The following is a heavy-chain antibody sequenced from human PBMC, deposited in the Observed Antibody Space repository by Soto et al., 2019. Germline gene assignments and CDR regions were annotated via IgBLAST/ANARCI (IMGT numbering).Heavy chain of an antibody. CDR1: GFTFSSYA. V-gene: IGHV3-23*01. J-gene: IGHJ4*02. CDR2: ISGSGGST. D-gene: IGHD3-3*01. CDR3: AKDRGGWYYVFWGVMYLPPPRSFDY. Sequence: GGSLRLSCAASGFTFSSYAMSWVRQAPGKGLEWVSAISGSGGSTYYADSVKGRFTISRDNSKNTLYLQMNSLRAEDTAVYYCAKDRGGWYYVFWGVMYLPPPRSFDYWGK.